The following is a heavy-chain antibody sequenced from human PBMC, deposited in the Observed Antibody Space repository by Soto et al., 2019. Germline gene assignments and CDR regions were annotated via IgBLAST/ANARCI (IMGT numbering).Heavy chain of an antibody. CDR2: ISSSSDYI. Sequence: PRGSVRLSCAASGFTFTSYTMNWVRQAPGKGLEWVSSISSSSDYIYYADSMKGRVTISRDNAKNSLFLDMNSLTGEETAVYYCARERVYPTGPLDFSGQGHLVTVSS. D-gene: IGHD6-13*01. CDR3: ARERVYPTGPLDF. CDR1: GFTFTSYT. V-gene: IGHV3-21*06. J-gene: IGHJ4*02.